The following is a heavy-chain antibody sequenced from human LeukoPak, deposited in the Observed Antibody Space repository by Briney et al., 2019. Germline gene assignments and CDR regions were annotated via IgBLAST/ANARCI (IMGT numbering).Heavy chain of an antibody. V-gene: IGHV3-33*06. CDR3: AKPRGFGELYLDY. Sequence: PGGSLRLSCAASGFTFSSYGMHWVRQAPGKGLEWVAVIWYDGSNKYYADSVKGRFTISRDNSKNTLYLQMNSLRAEDTAVYYCAKPRGFGELYLDYWGQGTLVTVSS. CDR2: IWYDGSNK. CDR1: GFTFSSYG. D-gene: IGHD3-10*01. J-gene: IGHJ4*02.